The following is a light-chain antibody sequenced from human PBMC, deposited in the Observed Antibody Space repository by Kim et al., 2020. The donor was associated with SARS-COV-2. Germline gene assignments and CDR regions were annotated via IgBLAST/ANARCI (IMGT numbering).Light chain of an antibody. V-gene: IGKV3-11*01. CDR3: QQRSNWPGS. J-gene: IGKJ1*01. CDR1: QSVSSD. CDR2: DAS. Sequence: LAPGEGATLGCRARQSVSSDLDWEQQKPGQAPRSLIDDASNRATGSTARFSGGGSGKDLNLIISSLEPEDVAVYYCQQRSNWPGSFGQGTKVDIK.